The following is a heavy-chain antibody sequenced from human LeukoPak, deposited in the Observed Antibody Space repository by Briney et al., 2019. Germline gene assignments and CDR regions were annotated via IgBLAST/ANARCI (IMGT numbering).Heavy chain of an antibody. V-gene: IGHV4-4*09. CDR3: VRRERFRGYCSNGECYRYALDI. D-gene: IGHD2-8*01. CDR1: GDSIGSYY. Sequence: SETLSLTCTVSGDSIGSYYWTWIRQPPGKGLEWIGNILISGSTNYTPSLKSRITISVDPSKNQFSLKLNSVTAADTAVYYCVRRERFRGYCSNGECYRYALDIWGQGTMVTVSS. J-gene: IGHJ3*02. CDR2: ILISGST.